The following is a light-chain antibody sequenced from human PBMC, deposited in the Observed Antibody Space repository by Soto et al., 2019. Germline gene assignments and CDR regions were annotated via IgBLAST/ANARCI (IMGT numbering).Light chain of an antibody. J-gene: IGLJ1*01. CDR2: EVN. V-gene: IGLV2-14*01. CDR1: SSDIGGYNY. CDR3: CSYSTSNTHNYV. Sequence: QSVLTQPASVSGSPGQSITVSCTGTSSDIGGYNYVSWYQHHPGKAPQLIIYEVNLRPSGVSDRFSASKSGDTASLPISGLQAGDEADYYCCSYSTSNTHNYVFGTGTKLTVL.